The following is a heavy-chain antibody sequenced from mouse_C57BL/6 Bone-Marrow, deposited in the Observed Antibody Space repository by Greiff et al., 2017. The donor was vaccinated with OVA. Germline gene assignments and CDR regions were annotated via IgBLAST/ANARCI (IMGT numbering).Heavy chain of an antibody. J-gene: IGHJ2*01. CDR1: GFTFSSYA. D-gene: IGHD1-1*01. V-gene: IGHV5-4*01. Sequence: EVQGVESGGGLVKPGGSLKLSCAASGFTFSSYAMSWVRQTPEKRLEWVATISDGGSYTYYPDNVKGRFTISRDNAKNNLYLQMSHLKSEDTAMYYCARDYYGSSRDYFDYWGQGTTLTVSS. CDR3: ARDYYGSSRDYFDY. CDR2: ISDGGSYT.